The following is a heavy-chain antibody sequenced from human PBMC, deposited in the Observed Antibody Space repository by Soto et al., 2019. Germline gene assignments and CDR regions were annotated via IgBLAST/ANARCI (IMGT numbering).Heavy chain of an antibody. CDR1: GDSVSSNSAA. CDR3: TRDRWGIGSAFDL. D-gene: IGHD7-27*01. Sequence: KQSQTLSLTCAISGDSVSSNSAAWHWIRQSPSRGLEWLGRIYYRSEWYIDYAISVKSRITINPDTSKNQFSLHLNSVTPEDTAVYYCTRDRWGIGSAFDLWGQGTMVTVSS. J-gene: IGHJ3*01. V-gene: IGHV6-1*01. CDR2: IYYRSEWYI.